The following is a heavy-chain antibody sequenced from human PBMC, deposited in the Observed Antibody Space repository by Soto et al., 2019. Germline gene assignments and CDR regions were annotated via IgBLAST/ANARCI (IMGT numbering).Heavy chain of an antibody. Sequence: GGSLRLSCAASGFTFSSYSMNWVRQAPGKGLEWVSSISSSSSYIYYADSVKGRFTISRDNAKNSLYLQMNSLRAEDTAVYYCARDGDAEVLWLVYWGQGTLVTVSS. D-gene: IGHD2-21*01. CDR2: ISSSSSYI. CDR3: ARDGDAEVLWLVY. CDR1: GFTFSSYS. J-gene: IGHJ4*02. V-gene: IGHV3-21*01.